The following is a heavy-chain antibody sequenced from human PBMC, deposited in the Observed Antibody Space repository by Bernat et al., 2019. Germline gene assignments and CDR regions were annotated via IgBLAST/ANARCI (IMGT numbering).Heavy chain of an antibody. CDR3: VRSGTAWVYYYYYMDV. V-gene: IGHV3-48*03. CDR2: ISSSGSTI. J-gene: IGHJ6*03. D-gene: IGHD6-13*01. CDR1: GFTFSSYE. Sequence: EVQLVESGGGLVQPGGSLRLSCAASGFTFSSYEMNWVRQAPGKGLEWVSYISSSGSTIYYADSVKGRFTISRDNAKNSLYLQMNSLRAEDTAVYYCVRSGTAWVYYYYYMDVWGKGTTVTVSS.